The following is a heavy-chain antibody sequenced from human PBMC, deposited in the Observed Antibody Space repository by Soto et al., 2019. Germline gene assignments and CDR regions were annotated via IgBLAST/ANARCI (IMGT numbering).Heavy chain of an antibody. V-gene: IGHV3-30-3*01. Sequence: QVQLVESGGGVVQPGRSLRLSCAASGFTFSSYAMHWVRQAPGKGLEWVAVISYDGSNKYYADSVKGRFTISRDNSKNTLYLQMNSLRAEDTAVYYCAGGSGCEGDYFDYWGQGTLVTVSS. J-gene: IGHJ4*02. CDR1: GFTFSSYA. CDR2: ISYDGSNK. CDR3: AGGSGCEGDYFDY. D-gene: IGHD3-16*01.